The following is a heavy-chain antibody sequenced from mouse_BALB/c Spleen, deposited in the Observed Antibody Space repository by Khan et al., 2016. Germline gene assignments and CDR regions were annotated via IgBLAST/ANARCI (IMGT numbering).Heavy chain of an antibody. J-gene: IGHJ2*01. V-gene: IGHV3-1*02. CDR1: GYSITSGYS. CDR3: TRTGYYGSKDY. D-gene: IGHD1-1*01. Sequence: EVQLQEPGPDLVKPSQSLSLTCTVTGYSITSGYSWHWIRQFPVNKLEWMGYIHYSGSTNYNPSLKIRISITRDTSKNQFFLQLNSITTEDTATYYCTRTGYYGSKDYWVQGTTLTVSS. CDR2: IHYSGST.